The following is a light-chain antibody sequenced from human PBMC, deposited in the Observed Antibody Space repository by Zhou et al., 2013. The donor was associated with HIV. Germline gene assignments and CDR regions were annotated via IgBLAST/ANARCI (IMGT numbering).Light chain of an antibody. V-gene: IGKV3-11*01. Sequence: EVVLTQSPATLSLSPGERATLSCRASQSVRSYLAWYQQKPGQAPRLLIHDASNRATGVPARFSGSGSGTDYTLTISSLEPEDFAVYYCQQRSIWPLSFGGGTKVEIK. CDR1: QSVRSY. J-gene: IGKJ4*01. CDR3: QQRSIWPLS. CDR2: DAS.